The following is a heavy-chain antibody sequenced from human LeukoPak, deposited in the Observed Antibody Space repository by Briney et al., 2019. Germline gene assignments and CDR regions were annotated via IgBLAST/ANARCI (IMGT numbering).Heavy chain of an antibody. J-gene: IGHJ4*02. CDR2: IIPIFGTA. V-gene: IGHV1-69*13. CDR3: ARGRGDYSSSWYEPFDY. CDR1: GGTFSSYA. Sequence: ASVKLSCKASGGTFSSYAISWVRQAPGQGLEWMGGIIPIFGTANYAQTFQGRVTITADESTSTAYMELSSLRSEDTAVYYCARGRGDYSSSWYEPFDYWGQGTLVTVSS. D-gene: IGHD6-13*01.